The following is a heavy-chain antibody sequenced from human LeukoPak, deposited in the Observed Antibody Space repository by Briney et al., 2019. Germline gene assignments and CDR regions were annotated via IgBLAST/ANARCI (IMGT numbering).Heavy chain of an antibody. D-gene: IGHD2-2*01. V-gene: IGHV1-18*01. Sequence: GASVKVSCKASGYTFTSYGISWVRQAPGQGLEWMGWISAYNGNTNYAQKLQGRVTMTTDTSTSTAYMELRSLRSDDTAVYYCARISSTSSDGTIDYWGQGTLVTVSS. J-gene: IGHJ4*02. CDR1: GYTFTSYG. CDR2: ISAYNGNT. CDR3: ARISSTSSDGTIDY.